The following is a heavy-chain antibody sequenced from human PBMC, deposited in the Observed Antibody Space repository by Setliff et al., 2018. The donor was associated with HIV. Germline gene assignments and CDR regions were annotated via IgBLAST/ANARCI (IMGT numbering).Heavy chain of an antibody. CDR2: IAYSGST. D-gene: IGHD3-3*01. J-gene: IGHJ4*02. Sequence: SETLSLTCNVSGDSISTSTYYWGWVRQSSGKGLEWIGSIAYSGSTTYSPSLRSRVTISVDTSKNQFSLRLSSVTAADTAVYYCARANFWSGYYGYWGQGTLGTSPQ. V-gene: IGHV4-39*07. CDR3: ARANFWSGYYGY. CDR1: GDSISTSTYY.